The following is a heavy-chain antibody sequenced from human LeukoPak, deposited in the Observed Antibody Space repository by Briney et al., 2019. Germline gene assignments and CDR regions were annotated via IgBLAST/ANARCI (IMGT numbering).Heavy chain of an antibody. CDR2: INPNSGGT. CDR1: GYTFTGYH. J-gene: IGHJ6*02. Sequence: ASVKVSCKASGYTFTGYHIHWVRQAPGQGLEWMGWINPNSGGTNYAQRFQGRVTMTRETSISTAYMELSSLRSDDTAVYYCAKDYYYHSGRGSGGMDVWGQGTTATVSS. V-gene: IGHV1-2*02. CDR3: AKDYYYHSGRGSGGMDV. D-gene: IGHD3-10*01.